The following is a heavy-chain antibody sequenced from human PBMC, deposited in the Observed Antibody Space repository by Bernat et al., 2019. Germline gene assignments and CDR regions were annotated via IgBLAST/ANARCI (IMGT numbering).Heavy chain of an antibody. CDR3: ARHPYDFCMDV. D-gene: IGHD3-3*01. Sequence: NPSLKSRVTISVDTSKNQFSLKLSSVTAADTAVYFCARHPYDFCMDVWGQGTTVTVSS. V-gene: IGHV4-39*01. J-gene: IGHJ6*02.